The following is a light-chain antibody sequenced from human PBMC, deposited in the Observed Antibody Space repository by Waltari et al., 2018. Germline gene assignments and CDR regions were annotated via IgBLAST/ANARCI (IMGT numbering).Light chain of an antibody. Sequence: QSALTPPASVSGSPGQSITISCPGTSSDVGGYNYVPWYQQHPGKAPKLMIYEVSNRPSGVSNRFSGSKSGNTASLTISGLQAEDEADYYCSSYTSSSTLYVFGTGTKVTVL. CDR3: SSYTSSSTLYV. V-gene: IGLV2-14*01. CDR2: EVS. J-gene: IGLJ1*01. CDR1: SSDVGGYNY.